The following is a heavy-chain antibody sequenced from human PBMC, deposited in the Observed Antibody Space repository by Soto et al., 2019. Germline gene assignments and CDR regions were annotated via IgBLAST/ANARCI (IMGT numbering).Heavy chain of an antibody. J-gene: IGHJ4*02. D-gene: IGHD1-7*01. CDR3: ARYNWNYGGALPDF. Sequence: QVQLQESGPGLVKPSETLSLTCTVSGGSISGYYWSWIRQPPGKGLEWIGYIYYSGSTNYNPSLTSRVTISVDTSKPQFSLRLSSVTAADTAVYYCARYNWNYGGALPDFWGQGPMVTVSS. V-gene: IGHV4-59*01. CDR1: GGSISGYY. CDR2: IYYSGST.